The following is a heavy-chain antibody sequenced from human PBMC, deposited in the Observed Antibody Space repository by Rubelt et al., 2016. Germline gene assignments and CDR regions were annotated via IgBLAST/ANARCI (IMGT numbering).Heavy chain of an antibody. J-gene: IGHJ4*02. CDR1: GGSFSGYY. CDR2: INHSGST. Sequence: QVQLQQWGAGLLKPSETLSLTCAVYGGSFSGYYWSWIRQPPGKGLEWIGEINHSGSTYYNPSLTSRVTISADTSKNQLPRKMRRVTAADTAVVYCARQGYSSGWYEQVTDYWGQGSLVIVSS. CDR3: ARQGYSSGWYEQVTDY. V-gene: IGHV4-34*01. D-gene: IGHD6-19*01.